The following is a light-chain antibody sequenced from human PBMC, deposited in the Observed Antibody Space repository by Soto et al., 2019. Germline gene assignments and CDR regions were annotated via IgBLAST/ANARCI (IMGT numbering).Light chain of an antibody. Sequence: EIVITQSPVTLSLSPGERATLSCRASESVSSNLAWYQQKPGQAPRLLIYDASTRATGIPARFSGSGSGTEFTLTISSLQSEDFAVYYCQQYNNWPPGRTFGQGTKVEFK. CDR2: DAS. J-gene: IGKJ1*01. CDR3: QQYNNWPPGRT. CDR1: ESVSSN. V-gene: IGKV3-15*01.